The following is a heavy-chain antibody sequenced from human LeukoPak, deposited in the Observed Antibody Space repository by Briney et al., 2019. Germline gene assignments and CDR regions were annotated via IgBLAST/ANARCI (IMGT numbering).Heavy chain of an antibody. CDR3: AKDQQYPTPRLFDY. CDR1: GFTFSSYG. D-gene: IGHD2-2*01. J-gene: IGHJ4*02. V-gene: IGHV3-30*02. Sequence: VGSLRLSCAASGFTFSSYGMHWVRQAPGEGLEWVAFIRYDGSNKYYADSVKGRFTISRDNSKNTLYLQMNSLRAEDTAVYYCAKDQQYPTPRLFDYWGQGTLVTVSS. CDR2: IRYDGSNK.